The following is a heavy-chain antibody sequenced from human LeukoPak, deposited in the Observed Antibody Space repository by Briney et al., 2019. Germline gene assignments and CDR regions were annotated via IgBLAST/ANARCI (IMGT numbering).Heavy chain of an antibody. V-gene: IGHV4-59*12. Sequence: SETLSLTCTVSGGSISSYYWSWIRQPPGKGLEWIGYIYYSGSTNYNPSLKSRVTISVDTSKNQFSLKLSSVTAADTAVYYCARDYTYYYDSSGYIWYFDLWGRGTLVTVSS. CDR2: IYYSGST. D-gene: IGHD3-22*01. CDR1: GGSISSYY. CDR3: ARDYTYYYDSSGYIWYFDL. J-gene: IGHJ2*01.